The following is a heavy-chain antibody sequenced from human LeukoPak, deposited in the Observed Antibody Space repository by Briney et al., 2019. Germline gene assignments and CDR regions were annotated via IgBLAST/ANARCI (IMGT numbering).Heavy chain of an antibody. CDR2: ISYDGSNK. Sequence: PGGSLRLSCAASGFTFSSYAMHWVRQAPGKGLEWVAVISYDGSNKYYADSVKGRFTISRDNAKNSLYLQMNSLRAEDTAVYYCARNIVYSSGYYVQARYYYGMDVWGQGTTVTVSS. V-gene: IGHV3-30-3*01. J-gene: IGHJ6*02. D-gene: IGHD3-22*01. CDR1: GFTFSSYA. CDR3: ARNIVYSSGYYVQARYYYGMDV.